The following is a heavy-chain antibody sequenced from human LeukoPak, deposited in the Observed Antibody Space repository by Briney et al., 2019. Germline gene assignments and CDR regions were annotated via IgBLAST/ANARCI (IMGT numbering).Heavy chain of an antibody. V-gene: IGHV3-53*01. CDR1: GFSVSSNY. J-gene: IGHJ4*02. Sequence: SGGSLRLSCAASGFSVSSNYLSWVRQAPGKGLEWVSVIYRGGSAYFADSVKGRFTLSRDNSKNTLYLQMNSLRAEDTAVYYCASGAHGLHYFDHWGQGTLVTVSS. CDR3: ASGAHGLHYFDH. CDR2: IYRGGSA. D-gene: IGHD2-8*01.